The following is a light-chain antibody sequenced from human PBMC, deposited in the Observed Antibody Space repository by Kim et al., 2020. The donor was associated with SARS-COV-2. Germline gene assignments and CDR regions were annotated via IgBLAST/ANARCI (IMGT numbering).Light chain of an antibody. Sequence: DIQMTQSPSAVSASVGDRVTITCRASQDISHYLAWFQQKPGQVPKRLIYAASTLQSGVPSRFSGGGSGTEFTLTISSLQPEDFATYFCLQYNSYPLTFGGGTKAEI. J-gene: IGKJ4*01. V-gene: IGKV1-17*03. CDR2: AAS. CDR1: QDISHY. CDR3: LQYNSYPLT.